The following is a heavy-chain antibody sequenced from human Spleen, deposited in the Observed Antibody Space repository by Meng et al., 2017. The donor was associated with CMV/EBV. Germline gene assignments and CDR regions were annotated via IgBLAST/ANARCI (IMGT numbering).Heavy chain of an antibody. CDR2: VRRDATDK. CDR3: ARVGLVLQHYYDSSGYYLDY. D-gene: IGHD3-22*01. Sequence: GESLKISCAASGYTFSNYGIHWVRQAPGKGLEWVAFVRRDATDKYYADSVTGRFTISRDNSKNTVYLQMNSLRAEDTAVYYCARVGLVLQHYYDSSGYYLDYWGQGTLVTV. J-gene: IGHJ4*02. CDR1: GYTFSNYG. V-gene: IGHV3-30*02.